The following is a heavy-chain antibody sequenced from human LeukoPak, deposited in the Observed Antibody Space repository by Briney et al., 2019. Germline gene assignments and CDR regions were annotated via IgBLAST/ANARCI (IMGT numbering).Heavy chain of an antibody. CDR1: GYTFTTYH. CDR2: INPSGGTT. V-gene: IGHV1-46*01. CDR3: ARDLNYYGSGSYSDYYYMDV. J-gene: IGHJ6*03. Sequence: ASVKVSCKASGYTFTTYHMHWVRQAPGQGLEWMGIINPSGGTTNYAQKFQGRVTMTRDMSTSTVYMELSSLRSEDTAVYYCARDLNYYGSGSYSDYYYMDVWGKGTTVTVSS. D-gene: IGHD3-10*01.